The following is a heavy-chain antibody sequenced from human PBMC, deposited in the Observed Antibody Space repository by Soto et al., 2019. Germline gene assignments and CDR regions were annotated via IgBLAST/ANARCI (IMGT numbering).Heavy chain of an antibody. CDR3: ARDLITASGGPNWYFDL. CDR1: GLTFSRHW. D-gene: IGHD1-20*01. Sequence: VESGGGLVQPGGSLRLSCASSGLTFSRHWMHWVRQAPGKGLVWVARVNDDGSSTAYGDSVRGRFTISRDNAKNTLYLQMDSLKTEDTAVYYCARDLITASGGPNWYFDLWGRGTLVTVSS. J-gene: IGHJ2*01. CDR2: VNDDGSST. V-gene: IGHV3-74*01.